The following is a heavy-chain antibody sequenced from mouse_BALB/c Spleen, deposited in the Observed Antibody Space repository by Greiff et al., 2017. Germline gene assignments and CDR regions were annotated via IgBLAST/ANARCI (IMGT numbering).Heavy chain of an antibody. CDR3: ASHYGSSLYAY. J-gene: IGHJ3*01. Sequence: EVQLQQSGPELVKPGASVKIPCKASGYTFTDYNMDWVKQSHGKSLEWIGDINPNNGGTIYNQKFKGKATLTVDKSSSTAYMELRSLTSEDTAVYYCASHYGSSLYAYWGQGTLVTVSA. CDR1: GYTFTDYN. V-gene: IGHV1-18*01. CDR2: INPNNGGT. D-gene: IGHD1-1*01.